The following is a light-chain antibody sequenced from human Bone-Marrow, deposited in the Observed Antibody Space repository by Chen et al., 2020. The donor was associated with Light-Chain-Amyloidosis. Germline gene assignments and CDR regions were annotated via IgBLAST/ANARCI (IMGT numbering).Light chain of an antibody. CDR3: QQYDSLPLT. J-gene: IGKJ4*01. CDR2: DAS. V-gene: IGKV1-33*01. CDR1: QDIDNY. Sequence: DIQMTQSPSSLSASVGDRVTITCQANQDIDNYLNWYQQKPGKAPNLLIYDASNLETGVPSRFSGRGSGTHFTFTISSLQPEDFATCFCQQYDSLPLTFGGGTKIETK.